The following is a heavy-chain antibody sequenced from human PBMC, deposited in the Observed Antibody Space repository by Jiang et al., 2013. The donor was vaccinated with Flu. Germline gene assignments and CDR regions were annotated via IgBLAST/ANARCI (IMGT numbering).Heavy chain of an antibody. CDR1: GFTSVAMA. CDR2: YHMMEVSK. Sequence: GFTSVAMACTGSARLQARGWSGWQLYHMMEVSKYYADSVKGRFTISRDNSKNTLYLQMNSLRAEDTAVYYCARDFRQPAYYYDSSGYDAFDIWGQGTMVTVSS. D-gene: IGHD3-22*01. J-gene: IGHJ3*02. V-gene: IGHV3-33*05. CDR3: ARDFRQPAYYYDSSGYDAFDI.